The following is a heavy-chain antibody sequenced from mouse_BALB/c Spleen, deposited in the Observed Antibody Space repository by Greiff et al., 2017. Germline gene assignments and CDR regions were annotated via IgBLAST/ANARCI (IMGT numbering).Heavy chain of an antibody. V-gene: IGHV5-12-1*01. J-gene: IGHJ2*01. CDR2: ISSGGGST. CDR1: GFAFSSYD. Sequence: EVMLVESGGGLVKPGGSLKLSCAASGFAFSSYDMSWVRQTPEKRLEWVAYISSGGGSTYYPDTVKGRFTISRDNAKNTLYLQMSSLKSEDTAMYYCARHRDYGYYFDYWGQGTTLTVSS. CDR3: ARHRDYGYYFDY. D-gene: IGHD1-2*01.